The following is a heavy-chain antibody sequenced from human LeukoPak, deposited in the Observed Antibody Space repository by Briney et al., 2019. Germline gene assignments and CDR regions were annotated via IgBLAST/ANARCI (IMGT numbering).Heavy chain of an antibody. CDR1: GYTFTSYG. Sequence: ASVKVSCKASGYTFTSYGISWVRQAPGQGLEWMGWISAYNGNTNYAQELQGRVTMTTDTSTSTAYMELRSLRSDDTAVYYCARASLWFGELLSDYWGQGTLVTVSS. CDR2: ISAYNGNT. V-gene: IGHV1-18*01. D-gene: IGHD3-10*01. J-gene: IGHJ4*02. CDR3: ARASLWFGELLSDY.